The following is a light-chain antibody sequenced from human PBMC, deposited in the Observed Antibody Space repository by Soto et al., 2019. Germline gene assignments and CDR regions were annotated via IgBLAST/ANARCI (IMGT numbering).Light chain of an antibody. CDR2: DVS. CDR1: SSDVGAYNF. J-gene: IGLJ1*01. CDR3: SSYTSSSTHF. Sequence: QSALTQPASVSGSPGQSITISCTGTSSDVGAYNFVSWYQQHPGKFPKLMIFDVSSRPSGVSDRFSGSKSGNTASLTISGLQAEDEGDYYCSSYTSSSTHFFGSGTKLTVL. V-gene: IGLV2-14*03.